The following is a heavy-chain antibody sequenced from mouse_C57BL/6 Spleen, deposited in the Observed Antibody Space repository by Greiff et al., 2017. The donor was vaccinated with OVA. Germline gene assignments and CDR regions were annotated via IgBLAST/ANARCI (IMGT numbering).Heavy chain of an antibody. J-gene: IGHJ1*03. Sequence: EVHLVESGGGLVKPGGSLKLSCAASGFTFSDYGMHWVRQAPEKGLEWVAYISSGSSTSYYADTVKGRFPISRDNAKNTLFLQMTSLRSEDTAMYYCARPNTTGYFDVWGTGTTVTVSS. CDR3: ARPNTTGYFDV. CDR1: GFTFSDYG. V-gene: IGHV5-17*01. CDR2: ISSGSSTS. D-gene: IGHD1-1*01.